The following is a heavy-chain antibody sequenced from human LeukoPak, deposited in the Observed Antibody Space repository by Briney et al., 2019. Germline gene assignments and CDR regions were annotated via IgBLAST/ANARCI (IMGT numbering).Heavy chain of an antibody. V-gene: IGHV1-69*05. CDR3: ARAGYYDFWSGYPFDP. J-gene: IGHJ5*02. CDR1: GGTFSSYA. Sequence: SVKVSCKASGGTFSSYAISWVRQAPGQGLEWMGGIIPIFGTANYAQKFQGRVTITTDESTSTAYMELSSLRSEDTAVYYCARAGYYDFWSGYPFDPWAQGTLVTVSS. CDR2: IIPIFGTA. D-gene: IGHD3-3*01.